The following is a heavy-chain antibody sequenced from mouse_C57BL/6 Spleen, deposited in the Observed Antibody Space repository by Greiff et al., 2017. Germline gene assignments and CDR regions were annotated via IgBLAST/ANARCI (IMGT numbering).Heavy chain of an antibody. Sequence: VKLVESGPGLVAPSQSLSITCTVSGFSLTSYGVDWVRQSPGKGLEWLGVIWGGGSTNYNSALKSRLSISKDNSKSKVFLKMNSLQTDDSAMYYCARRGRSSWFAYWGQGTLVTVSA. J-gene: IGHJ3*01. V-gene: IGHV2-6*01. D-gene: IGHD1-1*01. CDR3: ARRGRSSWFAY. CDR1: GFSLTSYG. CDR2: IWGGGST.